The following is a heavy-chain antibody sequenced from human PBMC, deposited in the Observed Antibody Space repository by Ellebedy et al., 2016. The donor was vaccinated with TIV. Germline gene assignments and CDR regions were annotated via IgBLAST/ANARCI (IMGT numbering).Heavy chain of an antibody. CDR3: ARSPATGTVDY. D-gene: IGHD1-1*01. CDR1: GFTFSTYW. Sequence: GESLKISXAASGFTFSTYWMSWVRQAPGKGLEWVANINQGGSETYYVDSVKGRFTMSRDNARNSLYLQLNSLRAEDTAVYFCARSPATGTVDYWGQGALVIVSS. V-gene: IGHV3-7*01. J-gene: IGHJ4*02. CDR2: INQGGSET.